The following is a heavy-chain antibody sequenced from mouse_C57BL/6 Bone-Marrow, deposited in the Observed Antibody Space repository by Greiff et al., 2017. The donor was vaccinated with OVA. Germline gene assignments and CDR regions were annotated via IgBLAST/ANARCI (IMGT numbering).Heavy chain of an antibody. CDR2: INPYNGGT. V-gene: IGHV1-19*01. D-gene: IGHD1-1*01. J-gene: IGHJ2*01. CDR1: GYTFTDYY. CDR3: ARGPITTVVEY. Sequence: VQLKQSGPVLVKPGASVKMSCKASGYTFTDYYMNWVKQSHGKSLEWIGVINPYNGGTSYNQKFKGKATLTVDKSSSTAYMELNSLTSEDSAVYYCARGPITTVVEYWGQGTTLTVSS.